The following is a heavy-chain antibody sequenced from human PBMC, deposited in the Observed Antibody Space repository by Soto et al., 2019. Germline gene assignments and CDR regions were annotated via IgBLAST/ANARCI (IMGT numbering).Heavy chain of an antibody. CDR3: ARETGENWTYEAH. J-gene: IGHJ1*01. CDR2: IAINGNT. Sequence: SETLSLTCRVSGAYISDFSWSWIRQPTGKGLEWIGRIAINGNTQKNPSFKSRVTMSIDTSRNHFSLNLQSATAADTALYYCARETGENWTYEAHWGPGTLVTVSS. CDR1: GAYISDFS. V-gene: IGHV4-4*07. D-gene: IGHD1-7*01.